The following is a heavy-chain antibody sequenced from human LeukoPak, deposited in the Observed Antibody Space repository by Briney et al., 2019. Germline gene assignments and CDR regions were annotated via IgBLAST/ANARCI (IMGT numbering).Heavy chain of an antibody. CDR2: ISAYNGNT. J-gene: IGHJ4*02. Sequence: ASVKVSCKASGYTFTSYGISWVRQAPGQGLEWMGWISAYNGNTNYAQKLQVRVTMTTDTSTSTAYMELRSLRSDDTAVYYCARVDFWSGYYPYYFDYWGQGTLVTVSS. CDR3: ARVDFWSGYYPYYFDY. V-gene: IGHV1-18*01. CDR1: GYTFTSYG. D-gene: IGHD3-3*01.